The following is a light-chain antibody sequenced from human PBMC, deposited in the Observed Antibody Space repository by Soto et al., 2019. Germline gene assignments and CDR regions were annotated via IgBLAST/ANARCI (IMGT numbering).Light chain of an antibody. Sequence: IQLTQSPSSLSASVVGRVAITCRTSQSINNYLNLYQQKPGKAPKVLIYDATRLQSGVPSRFSGGGSGTDFTLTISSLQPEDFATYYCQKSYSTPINFGQGTRLEIK. CDR2: DAT. V-gene: IGKV1-39*01. CDR1: QSINNY. J-gene: IGKJ5*01. CDR3: QKSYSTPIN.